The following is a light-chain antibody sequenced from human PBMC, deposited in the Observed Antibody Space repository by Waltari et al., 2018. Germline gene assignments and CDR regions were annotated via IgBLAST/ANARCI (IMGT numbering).Light chain of an antibody. V-gene: IGKV4-1*01. CDR2: WAS. Sequence: DIVMSQSPDSLAVSLGERATINCKSSLSLLYRSSNKNCLAWYQQKPGQPPTLLISWASARESGVPDRFSGSGSGTDFTLTITSLQAVDVAVYYCHQCYGSPYTFGQGTKLEI. CDR1: LSLLYRSSNKNC. CDR3: HQCYGSPYT. J-gene: IGKJ2*01.